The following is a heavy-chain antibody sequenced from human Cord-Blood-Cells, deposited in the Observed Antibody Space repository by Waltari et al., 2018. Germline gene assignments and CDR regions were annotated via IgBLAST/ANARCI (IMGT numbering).Heavy chain of an antibody. CDR1: GGSFSGYY. CDR3: ARLPGGDYYYYYGMDG. D-gene: IGHD3-10*01. J-gene: IGHJ6*02. Sequence: QVQLQQWGAGLLKPSETLSLTCAVYGGSFSGYYWSWIRQPPGKGLEWSGEINHGRSTNYNPSLKSRVTIAVETAKNHFSLKLSSVTAADTAVYYCARLPGGDYYYYYGMDGWGQGTTVTVSS. CDR2: INHGRST. V-gene: IGHV4-34*01.